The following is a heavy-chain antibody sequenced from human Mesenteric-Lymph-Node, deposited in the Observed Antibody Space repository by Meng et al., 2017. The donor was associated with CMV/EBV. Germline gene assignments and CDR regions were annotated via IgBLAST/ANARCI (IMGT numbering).Heavy chain of an antibody. J-gene: IGHJ4*02. CDR2: IYPGDSDT. CDR1: GYTFTNYW. CDR3: ARRAFSTGFYYFDH. D-gene: IGHD6-25*01. Sequence: GESLKISCKVSGYTFTNYWIGWVRQMPGKGLEWMGLIYPGDSDTRYSPSFQGRVTISADKSITTAYLLLNTLEASDTAMYYCARRAFSTGFYYFDHWGQGALVTVSS. V-gene: IGHV5-51*01.